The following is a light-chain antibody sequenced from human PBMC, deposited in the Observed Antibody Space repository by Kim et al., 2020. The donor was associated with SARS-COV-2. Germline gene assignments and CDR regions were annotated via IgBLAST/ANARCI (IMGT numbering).Light chain of an antibody. CDR1: QGIRNN. CDR3: LQHNSFPPEGT. J-gene: IGKJ1*01. Sequence: VGDRVTITCRASQGIRNNLGWYQQKPGKAPKRLIYAASSLQSGVPSRFSGRGSGTEFTLTISSLQPEDVATYYCLQHNSFPPEGTFGQGTKVDIK. V-gene: IGKV1-17*01. CDR2: AAS.